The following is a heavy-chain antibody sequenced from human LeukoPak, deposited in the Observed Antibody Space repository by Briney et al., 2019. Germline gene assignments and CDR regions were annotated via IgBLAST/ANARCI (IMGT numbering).Heavy chain of an antibody. CDR1: GFIFDDYA. CDR3: AKDMSWLVFDY. J-gene: IGHJ4*02. V-gene: IGHV3-9*01. D-gene: IGHD6-19*01. Sequence: GRSLRLSCAASGFIFDDYAVHWVRQTPGKGLEWVSGISWNGAIIGYADSVKGRFTISRDNAKNSLYLQMSSLRPDDTALYYCAKDMSWLVFDYWGQGTLVTVYS. CDR2: ISWNGAII.